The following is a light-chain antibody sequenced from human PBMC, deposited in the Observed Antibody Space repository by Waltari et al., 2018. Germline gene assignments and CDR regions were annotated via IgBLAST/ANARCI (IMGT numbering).Light chain of an antibody. CDR2: GAS. CDR3: QQYNDWPRT. J-gene: IGKJ1*01. CDR1: QSVTSN. Sequence: EIVLTQSPVTLSVSPGERPTLSCRASQSVTSNLALYQQKPGQSPWLLIYGASTRDTGIAARFSGSGSGTEFTLTISSMQSEDFALYYCQQYNDWPRTFGQGTKVEI. V-gene: IGKV3-15*01.